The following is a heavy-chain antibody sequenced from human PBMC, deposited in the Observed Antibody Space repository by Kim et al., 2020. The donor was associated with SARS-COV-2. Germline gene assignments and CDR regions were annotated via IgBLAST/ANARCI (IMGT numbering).Heavy chain of an antibody. J-gene: IGHJ4*02. Sequence: TIYYADSVKGRFTISRDNAKNSLYLQMNSLRDEDTAVYYCARDKRGILDYWGQGTLVTVSS. CDR2: TI. D-gene: IGHD6-13*01. CDR3: ARDKRGILDY. V-gene: IGHV3-48*02.